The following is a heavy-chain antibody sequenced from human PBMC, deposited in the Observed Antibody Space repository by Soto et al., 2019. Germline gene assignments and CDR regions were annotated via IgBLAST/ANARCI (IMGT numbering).Heavy chain of an antibody. V-gene: IGHV3-7*03. CDR2: MNQDGSEK. Sequence: DVQLVESGGGSVQPGGSLRLSCAASGFTFSSSWMSWVRQAPGEGLEWVANMNQDGSEKTYADSGKGRFTISRDNAKNSVYLEMNSLRVEDTAVYYCARGHYGMDVWGQGTTVTVSS. CDR1: GFTFSSSW. CDR3: ARGHYGMDV. J-gene: IGHJ6*02.